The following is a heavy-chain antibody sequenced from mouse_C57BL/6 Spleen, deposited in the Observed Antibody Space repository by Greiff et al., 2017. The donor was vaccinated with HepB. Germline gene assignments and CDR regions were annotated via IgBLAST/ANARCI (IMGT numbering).Heavy chain of an antibody. CDR1: GYTFTSYW. V-gene: IGHV1-50*01. CDR2: IDPSDSYT. J-gene: IGHJ2*01. CDR3: AREGNYGSSYEAGY. D-gene: IGHD1-1*01. Sequence: VQLQQPGAELVKPGASVKLSCKASGYTFTSYWMQWVKQRPGQGLEWIGEIDPSDSYTNYNQKFKGKATLTVDTSSSTAYMQLSSLTSEDSAVYYCAREGNYGSSYEAGYWGQGTTLTVSS.